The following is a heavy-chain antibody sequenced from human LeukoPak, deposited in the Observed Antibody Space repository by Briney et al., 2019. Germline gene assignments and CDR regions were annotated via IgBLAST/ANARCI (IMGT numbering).Heavy chain of an antibody. Sequence: SGPTLVKPPQTLTLTFTFSGFSLSTRGGGVGWIRQPPGKALEWLPLIYWNDDKRYSPSLKSRLTITKDTSKNQVVLTMTNMDPVDTATYYCAPRRALATYYYDSSGYYYLLFDYWGQGTLVTVSS. J-gene: IGHJ4*02. CDR2: IYWNDDK. CDR1: GFSLSTRGGG. V-gene: IGHV2-5*01. CDR3: APRRALATYYYDSSGYYYLLFDY. D-gene: IGHD3-22*01.